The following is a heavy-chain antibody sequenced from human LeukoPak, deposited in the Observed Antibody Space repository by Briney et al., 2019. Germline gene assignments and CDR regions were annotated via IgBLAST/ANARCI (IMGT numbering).Heavy chain of an antibody. CDR1: GYTFTSYD. D-gene: IGHD3-10*01. CDR3: ARSAVSLLWFGESPMFDY. V-gene: IGHV1-8*01. Sequence: ASVKVSCKASGYTFTSYDINWVRQATGQGLEWMGWMNPNSGNTGYAQKFQGRVTMTRNTSISTAYMELSSLRSEDTAVYYCARSAVSLLWFGESPMFDYWGQGTLVTVSS. J-gene: IGHJ4*02. CDR2: MNPNSGNT.